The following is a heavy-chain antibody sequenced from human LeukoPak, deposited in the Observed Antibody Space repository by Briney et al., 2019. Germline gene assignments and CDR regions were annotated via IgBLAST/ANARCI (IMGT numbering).Heavy chain of an antibody. CDR1: GFTFSSYG. Sequence: EPGGSLRLSCAASGFTFSSYGMHWVRQAPGKGLEWVGRIKSKTDGGTTDYAAPVKGRFTISRDDSKNTLYLQMNSLKTEDTAVYYCTTSGPLLLWSNYYGMDVWGQGTTVTVSS. CDR3: TTSGPLLLWSNYYGMDV. CDR2: IKSKTDGGTT. D-gene: IGHD3-10*01. J-gene: IGHJ6*02. V-gene: IGHV3-15*01.